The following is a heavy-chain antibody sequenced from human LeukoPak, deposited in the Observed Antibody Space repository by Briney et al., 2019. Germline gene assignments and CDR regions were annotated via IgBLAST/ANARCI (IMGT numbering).Heavy chain of an antibody. CDR3: ARDSIGSGSYYELDY. CDR1: GYTFTGYY. V-gene: IGHV1-2*04. D-gene: IGHD3-10*01. J-gene: IGHJ4*02. CDR2: INPNSGGT. Sequence: GASVKVSCKASGYTFTGYYMHWVRQAPGQGLEWMGWINPNSGGTNYAQKFQGWVTMTRDTSISTAYMELSRLRSDDTAVYYCARDSIGSGSYYELDYWGQGTLVTVSS.